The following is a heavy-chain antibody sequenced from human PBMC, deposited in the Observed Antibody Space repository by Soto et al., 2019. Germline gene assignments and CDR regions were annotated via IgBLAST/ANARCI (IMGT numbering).Heavy chain of an antibody. V-gene: IGHV3-74*01. CDR1: GFTLSGRS. Sequence: EVQLVESGGGLVQPGGSLRLSCAASGFTLSGRSMHWVRQAPGKGLVWVSGIDNAGTDSTYADSVKGRFTSSRENAKNMLYLQMNGLRVEDRAVYSCARGWFGPDVWGKGTTVTVSS. CDR2: IDNAGTDS. D-gene: IGHD3-10*01. J-gene: IGHJ6*04. CDR3: ARGWFGPDV.